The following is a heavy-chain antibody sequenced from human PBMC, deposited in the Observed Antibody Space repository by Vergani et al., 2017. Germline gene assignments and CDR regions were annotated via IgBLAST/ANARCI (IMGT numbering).Heavy chain of an antibody. CDR3: TTDVYNWNYHSFDY. J-gene: IGHJ4*02. D-gene: IGHD1-7*01. CDR2: ISWNSGSI. V-gene: IGHV3-9*01. CDR1: GFTFDDYA. Sequence: EVQLVESGGGLVQPGRSLRLSCAASGFTFDDYAMHWVRQAPGKGLEWVSGISWNSGSIGYADSVKGRFTISRDNAKNSLYLQMNSLKTEDTAVYYCTTDVYNWNYHSFDYWGQGTLVTVSS.